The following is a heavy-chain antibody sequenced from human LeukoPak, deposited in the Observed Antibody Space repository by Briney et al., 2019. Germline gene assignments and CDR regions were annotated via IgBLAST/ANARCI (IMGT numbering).Heavy chain of an antibody. D-gene: IGHD6-6*01. CDR1: GFTFSSYA. V-gene: IGHV3-30-3*01. Sequence: GGSQRLSCAASGFTFSSYAMHWVRQAPGKGLEWVAVISYDGSNKYYADSVKGRFTISRDNSKNTLYLQMNSLRAEDTAVYYCAREYSSSSGYYYGMDVWGQGTTVTVSS. CDR2: ISYDGSNK. J-gene: IGHJ6*02. CDR3: AREYSSSSGYYYGMDV.